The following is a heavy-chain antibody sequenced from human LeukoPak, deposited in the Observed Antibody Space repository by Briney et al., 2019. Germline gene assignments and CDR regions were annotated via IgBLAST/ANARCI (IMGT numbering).Heavy chain of an antibody. D-gene: IGHD1-26*01. CDR2: ILHTGPT. J-gene: IGHJ4*02. CDR3: VRGGTYYLPY. V-gene: IGHV4-4*02. Sequence: SETLSLTCAVSGVSITDNWWSWVRQPPGKGLEWIGEILHTGPTNFNPSLKSRVTISMDKSKNQVSLRLNSVTAADTATYYCVRGGTYYLPYWGQGIPVTVSS. CDR1: GVSITDNW.